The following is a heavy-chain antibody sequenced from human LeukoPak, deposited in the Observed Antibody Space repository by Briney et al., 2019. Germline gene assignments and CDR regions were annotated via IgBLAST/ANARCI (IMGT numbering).Heavy chain of an antibody. V-gene: IGHV4-59*12. CDR1: GGSISNYY. Sequence: SETLSLTCTVSGGSISNYYWGWIRQAPGKGLEWIGSIYYSGNTNYNPSLKSRVTMSVDTSKNQFSLKLSSVTAADTAVYYCARDGGHFDWNTMDVWGKGTTVTVSS. CDR2: IYYSGNT. CDR3: ARDGGHFDWNTMDV. D-gene: IGHD3-9*01. J-gene: IGHJ6*03.